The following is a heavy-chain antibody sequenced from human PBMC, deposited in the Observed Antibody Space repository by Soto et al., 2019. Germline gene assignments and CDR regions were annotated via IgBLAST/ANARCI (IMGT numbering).Heavy chain of an antibody. D-gene: IGHD3-10*01. CDR3: TRYGSGSYYMDPFDY. V-gene: IGHV3-30*03. CDR2: ISYDGSHK. CDR1: GFNFSSHG. Sequence: LRLSCAASGFNFSSHGLHWVRQAPGKGLEWVAVISYDGSHKLSTESVKGRFTISRDNGKNSLFLQMNSLRAEDTAVYYCTRYGSGSYYMDPFDYWGQGTLVTVSS. J-gene: IGHJ4*02.